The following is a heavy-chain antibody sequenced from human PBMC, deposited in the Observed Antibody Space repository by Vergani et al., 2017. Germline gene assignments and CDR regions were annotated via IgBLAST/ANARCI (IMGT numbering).Heavy chain of an antibody. V-gene: IGHV1-69*04. CDR2: IIPILGIA. CDR1: GGTFSSYA. CDR3: ARDVMTAMGXFDY. Sequence: QVQLVQSGAEVKKPGSSVKVSCKASGGTFSSYAISWVRQAPGQGLEWMGRIIPILGIANYAQKFQGRVTITADKSTSTAYMELSSLRSEDTAVYYCARDVMTAMGXFDYWGQGTLVTVSS. J-gene: IGHJ4*02. D-gene: IGHD5-18*01.